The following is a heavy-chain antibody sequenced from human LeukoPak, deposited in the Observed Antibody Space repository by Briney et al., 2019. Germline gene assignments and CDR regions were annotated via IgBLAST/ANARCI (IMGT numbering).Heavy chain of an antibody. Sequence: AASVKVSCKASGGTFSSYAISWVRQAPGQGLEWMGGIIPIFGTANYAQKFQGRVTITTDESTSTAYMELSSLRSEDTAVYYCASGSVSNPFDCWGQGTLVTVSS. V-gene: IGHV1-69*05. CDR3: ASGSVSNPFDC. CDR2: IIPIFGTA. D-gene: IGHD1-26*01. J-gene: IGHJ4*02. CDR1: GGTFSSYA.